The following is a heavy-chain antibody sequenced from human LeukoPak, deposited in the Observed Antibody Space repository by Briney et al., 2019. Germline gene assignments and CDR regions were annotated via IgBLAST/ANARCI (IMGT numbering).Heavy chain of an antibody. V-gene: IGHV3-48*02. J-gene: IGHJ4*02. CDR1: GFPFSSYS. CDR3: ARERNY. CDR2: ISSTTSNI. Sequence: GGSLRLSCAASGFPFSSYSMNWVRQAPGKGLEWVSYISSTTSNIYYADSVKGRFTISRDNANNSLYLQMNSLRDEDTAVYYCARERNYWGQGTLVTVSS.